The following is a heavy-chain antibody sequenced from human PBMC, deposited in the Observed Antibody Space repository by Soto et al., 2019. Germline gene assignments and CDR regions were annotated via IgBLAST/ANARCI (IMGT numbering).Heavy chain of an antibody. V-gene: IGHV3-23*01. Sequence: GGSLRLSCASSGFTFSSYAMSWVRQAPGKGLGWVSAISGSGGSTYYADSVKGRFTISRDNSKNTLYLQMNSLRAEDTAVYYCAKDLGYSGYDDGMDVWGQGTTVTVSS. CDR3: AKDLGYSGYDDGMDV. CDR2: ISGSGGST. CDR1: GFTFSSYA. D-gene: IGHD5-12*01. J-gene: IGHJ6*02.